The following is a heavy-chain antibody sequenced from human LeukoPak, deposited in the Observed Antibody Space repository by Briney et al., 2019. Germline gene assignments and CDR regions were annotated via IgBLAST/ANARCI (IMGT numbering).Heavy chain of an antibody. CDR3: ASADGDCTNGVCRSYYYYGMDV. CDR1: GFTFSSYA. Sequence: PGGSLRLSCAASGFTFSSYAMHWVRQAPGKGLEWVSVISCDGGNKYYADSVKGRFTISRDNSKNTLYLQMNSLRAEDTAVYYCASADGDCTNGVCRSYYYYGMDVWGQGTTVTVSS. CDR2: ISCDGGNK. J-gene: IGHJ6*02. D-gene: IGHD2-8*01. V-gene: IGHV3-30-3*01.